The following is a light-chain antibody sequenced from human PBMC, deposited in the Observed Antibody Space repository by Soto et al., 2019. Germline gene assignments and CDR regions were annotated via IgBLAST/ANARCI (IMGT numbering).Light chain of an antibody. V-gene: IGKV3-20*01. CDR1: QSVSSYY. CDR2: GAS. J-gene: IGKJ2*01. CDR3: QQYGTSPMHT. Sequence: EIELTQSPGTLSLSPWERATLSCRASQSVSSYYLAWYQQKPGQAPRLLIYGASSRATGIPDRFSGSGSGTDFTLTISRLEPEDFAVYYCQQYGTSPMHTFGQVTKLEIK.